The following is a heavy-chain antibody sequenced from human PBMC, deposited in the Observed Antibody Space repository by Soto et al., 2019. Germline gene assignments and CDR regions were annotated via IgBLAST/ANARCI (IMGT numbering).Heavy chain of an antibody. J-gene: IGHJ3*02. CDR2: IYYSGST. CDR1: GGSISSSSYY. D-gene: IGHD1-7*01. CDR3: ARWGVTGTAGYRAFDI. V-gene: IGHV4-39*07. Sequence: QLQLQESGPGLVKPSETLSLTCTVSGGSISSSSYYWGWIRQPPGKGLEWIGSIYYSGSTNYNPSLKSRVTISVDTSKNQFSLKLSSVTAADTAVYYCARWGVTGTAGYRAFDIWGQGTMVTVSS.